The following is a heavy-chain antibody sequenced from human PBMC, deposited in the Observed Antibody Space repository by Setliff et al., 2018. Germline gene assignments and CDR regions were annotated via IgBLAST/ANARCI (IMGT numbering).Heavy chain of an antibody. CDR2: ISSGSISTT. CDR3: ARRGTTAFDF. D-gene: IGHD4-4*01. J-gene: IGHJ4*02. V-gene: IGHV3-48*01. Sequence: PGGSLRLSCAASGFTFSIYSMNWLRQAPGKGLEWVSHISSGSISTTHYADSVRGRFTVSRDNAKNTLYLEMNNLRAEDSAVYYCARRGTTAFDFWGLGTLVTVSS. CDR1: GFTFSIYS.